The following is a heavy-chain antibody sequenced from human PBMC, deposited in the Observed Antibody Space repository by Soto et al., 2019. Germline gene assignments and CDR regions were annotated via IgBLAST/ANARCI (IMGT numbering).Heavy chain of an antibody. D-gene: IGHD4-17*01. V-gene: IGHV4-59*01. J-gene: IGHJ4*02. CDR2: IYYSGST. CDR3: ARGSFYGDYGDPKFDY. Sequence: QVQLQESGPGLVKPSETLSLTCTVSGGSISSYYWSWIRQPPGKGLVWIGYIYYSGSTNYNPSLKSRVTISVDTSKNQFSLKLSSVTAADTAVYYCARGSFYGDYGDPKFDYWGQGTLVTVSS. CDR1: GGSISSYY.